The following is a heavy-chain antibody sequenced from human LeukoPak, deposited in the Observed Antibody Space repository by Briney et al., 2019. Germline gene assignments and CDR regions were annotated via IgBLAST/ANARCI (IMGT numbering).Heavy chain of an antibody. V-gene: IGHV4-4*02. CDR2: IYHSGST. J-gene: IGHJ5*02. CDR3: ARVANWNPNWFDP. CDR1: GGSISSSNW. Sequence: PSETLSLTCTVSGGSISSSNWWSWVRQPPGKGLEWIGEIYHSGSTNYNPSLKSRVTISVDKSKNQFSLKLSSVTAADTAVYYCARVANWNPNWFDPWGQGTLVTVSS. D-gene: IGHD1-1*01.